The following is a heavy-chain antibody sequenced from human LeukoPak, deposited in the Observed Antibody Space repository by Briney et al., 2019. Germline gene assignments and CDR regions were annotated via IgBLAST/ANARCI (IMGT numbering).Heavy chain of an antibody. V-gene: IGHV4-59*08. Sequence: NPSETLSLTCAVSGSSMNYYYWTWMRQPPGRGLEWIGYVLHSGSTTYNPSPKSRVTISLDTSKNQFSLRLSSVTAADTAVYYCARRVYSANYFDYWGQGILVTVSS. CDR3: ARRVYSANYFDY. D-gene: IGHD1-26*01. CDR2: VLHSGST. CDR1: GSSMNYYY. J-gene: IGHJ4*02.